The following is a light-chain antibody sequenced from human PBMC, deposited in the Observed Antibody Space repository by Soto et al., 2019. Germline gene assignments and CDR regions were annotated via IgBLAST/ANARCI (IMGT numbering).Light chain of an antibody. CDR3: QHYGSSPPYT. V-gene: IGKV3-20*01. CDR1: QSVSSSY. J-gene: IGKJ2*01. Sequence: EIVLTQSPGTLSLSPGERATLSCRASQSVSSSYLAWYQQKPGQAPRLLIYGASSRATGIPDRFSGSGSGTDFTLTIIRLAPEDCAVYYCQHYGSSPPYTFGQVTKLEIK. CDR2: GAS.